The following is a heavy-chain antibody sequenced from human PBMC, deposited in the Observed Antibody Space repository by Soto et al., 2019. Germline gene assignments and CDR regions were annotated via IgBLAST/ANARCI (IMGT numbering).Heavy chain of an antibody. CDR3: ANVSRGIGVGPAALN. Sequence: EVQLLESGGGLEQPGGSLRLSCVGSGHTFHNYAMTWVRQAPGKGLEWVSGISGSGGSTYYADSVRGRFTISRDDSKNTLYLQMNSLVAEDTAVYYCANVSRGIGVGPAALNWGQGTLFTVSS. CDR1: GHTFHNYA. J-gene: IGHJ4*02. V-gene: IGHV3-23*01. CDR2: ISGSGGST. D-gene: IGHD2-2*01.